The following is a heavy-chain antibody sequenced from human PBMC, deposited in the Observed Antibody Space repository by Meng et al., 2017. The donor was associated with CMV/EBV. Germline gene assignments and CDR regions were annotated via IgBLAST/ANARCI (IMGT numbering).Heavy chain of an antibody. V-gene: IGHV1-2*02. CDR2: INPNSGGT. J-gene: IGHJ5*02. Sequence: SVTVSCKASGYTFTGYYMHWVRQAPGQGLEWMGWINPNSGGTNYAQKFQGRVTMTRDTSISTAYMELSRLTSEDTAVYYCARAVVPDATFDPWGQGTLVTVSS. D-gene: IGHD2-2*01. CDR3: ARAVVPDATFDP. CDR1: GYTFTGYY.